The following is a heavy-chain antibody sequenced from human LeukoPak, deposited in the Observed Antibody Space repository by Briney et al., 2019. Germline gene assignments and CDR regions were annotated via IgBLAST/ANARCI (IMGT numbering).Heavy chain of an antibody. D-gene: IGHD3-16*02. CDR2: ISYSGST. Sequence: SETLSLTCTVSGGSISSYYWSWIRQPPGKGLEWIGYISYSGSTNYNPSLKSRVTISVDTSKNQLSLKLNSVTAADTAVYYCARYIWGSYPTFEDYWGQGTLVTVSS. J-gene: IGHJ4*02. CDR3: ARYIWGSYPTFEDY. V-gene: IGHV4-59*01. CDR1: GGSISSYY.